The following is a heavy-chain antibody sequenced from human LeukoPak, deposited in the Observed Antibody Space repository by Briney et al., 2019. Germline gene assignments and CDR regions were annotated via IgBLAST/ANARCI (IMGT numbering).Heavy chain of an antibody. CDR2: ISPSSSTI. V-gene: IGHV3-48*01. Sequence: GGSLRLSCAASGFTFSSYGMNWVRQAPGKGLEWVPYISPSSSTIYYADSVKGRFTISRDNSKNTLYLQMNSLRAEDTAVYYCAKDGVKAYYYYYMDVWGKGTTVTVSS. CDR3: AKDGVKAYYYYYMDV. J-gene: IGHJ6*03. CDR1: GFTFSSYG.